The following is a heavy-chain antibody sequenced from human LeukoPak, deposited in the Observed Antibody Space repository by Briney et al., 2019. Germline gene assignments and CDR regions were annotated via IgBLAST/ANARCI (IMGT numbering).Heavy chain of an antibody. J-gene: IGHJ6*04. CDR3: TSQPPVYRLDV. Sequence: TGGSLRLSCAASGFTFSNAWMSWVRQAPGKGLEWVGRIKSKTDGGTTDYAAPVKGRFTISRDDSKNTLYLQMNSLKTEDTAVYYCTSQPPVYRLDVWGKGTTVTVSS. V-gene: IGHV3-15*01. D-gene: IGHD2-8*01. CDR2: IKSKTDGGTT. CDR1: GFTFSNAW.